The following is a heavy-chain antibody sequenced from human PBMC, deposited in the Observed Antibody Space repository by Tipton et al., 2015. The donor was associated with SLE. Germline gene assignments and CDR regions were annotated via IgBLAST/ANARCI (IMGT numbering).Heavy chain of an antibody. CDR1: GGSFSGYY. Sequence: TLSLTCAVYGGSFSGYYWSWIRQPPGKGLEWIGEINHSGSTNYNPSLKSRVTISVDTSKNQVSLKLSSVTAADTAVYYCARFVEAGMTLYWYFDLWGRGTLVTVSS. CDR2: INHSGST. D-gene: IGHD2-21*01. CDR3: ARFVEAGMTLYWYFDL. J-gene: IGHJ2*01. V-gene: IGHV4-34*01.